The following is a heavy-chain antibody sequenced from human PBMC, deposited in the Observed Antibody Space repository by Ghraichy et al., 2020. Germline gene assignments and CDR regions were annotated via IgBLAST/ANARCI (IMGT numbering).Heavy chain of an antibody. Sequence: SETLSLTCTVSGGSISSSSYYWGWIRQPPGKGLEWIGSIYYSGSTYYNPSLKSRVTISVDTSKNQFSLKLSSVTAADTAVYYCARHSQSIAERSDYYYYMDVWGKGTTVTVSS. CDR3: ARHSQSIAERSDYYYYMDV. D-gene: IGHD6-13*01. V-gene: IGHV4-39*01. J-gene: IGHJ6*03. CDR2: IYYSGST. CDR1: GGSISSSSYY.